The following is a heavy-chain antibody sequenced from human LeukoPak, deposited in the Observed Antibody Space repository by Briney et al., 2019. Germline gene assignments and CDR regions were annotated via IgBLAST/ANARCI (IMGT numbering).Heavy chain of an antibody. CDR1: GFPFSSYS. D-gene: IGHD3-3*02. CDR3: AREHFTYYYYIDA. Sequence: GGSLSLSCVASGFPFSSYSMYWVRQAPGKGLQWVSYISDSSSTMNYEDSVKGRFTISRDNAKNSLFLQMNSLGADDTAVYYCAREHFTYYYYIDAWGKGTTVTVSS. J-gene: IGHJ6*03. V-gene: IGHV3-48*04. CDR2: ISDSSSTM.